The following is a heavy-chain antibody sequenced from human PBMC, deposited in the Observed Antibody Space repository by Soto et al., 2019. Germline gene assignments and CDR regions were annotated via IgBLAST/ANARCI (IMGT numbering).Heavy chain of an antibody. Sequence: GGSLRLSCAASGFTVSSNYMSWVRQAPGKGLEWVSVIYSGGSTYYADSVKGRFTISRDNSKNTLYLQMNSPRAEDTAVYYCARWSAMDPSFDYWGQGTLVTVSS. CDR3: ARWSAMDPSFDY. V-gene: IGHV3-66*01. CDR1: GFTVSSNY. J-gene: IGHJ4*02. D-gene: IGHD5-18*01. CDR2: IYSGGST.